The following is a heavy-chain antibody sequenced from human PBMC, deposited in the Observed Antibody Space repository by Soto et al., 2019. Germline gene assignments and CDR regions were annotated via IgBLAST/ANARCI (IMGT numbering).Heavy chain of an antibody. V-gene: IGHV1-69*13. CDR1: GGTFRSYA. CDR3: ARDPTLEYSSGWYWYGMDV. D-gene: IGHD6-19*01. J-gene: IGHJ6*02. Sequence: SVKVSCKASGGTFRSYAISWVRQAPGQGLEWMGGIIPIFGTANYAQKFQGRVTITADESTSTAYMELSSLRSEDTAVYYCARDPTLEYSSGWYWYGMDVWGQGTTVTVSS. CDR2: IIPIFGTA.